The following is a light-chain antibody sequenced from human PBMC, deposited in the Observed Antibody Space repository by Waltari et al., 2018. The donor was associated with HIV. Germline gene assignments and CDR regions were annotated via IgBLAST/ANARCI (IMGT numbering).Light chain of an antibody. J-gene: IGLJ3*02. Sequence: QSVLTQPPSVSGAPGQRVTISCTGSRSNIGAGYDVHWSQQLPGTAPKLLIYGNSNRPSGVPDRFSGSKSGTSASLAITGLQAEDEADYYCQSYDSSLSGSWVFGGGTKLTVL. CDR1: RSNIGAGYD. CDR3: QSYDSSLSGSWV. CDR2: GNS. V-gene: IGLV1-40*01.